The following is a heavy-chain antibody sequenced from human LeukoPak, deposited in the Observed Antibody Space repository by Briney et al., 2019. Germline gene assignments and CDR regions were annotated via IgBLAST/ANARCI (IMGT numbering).Heavy chain of an antibody. D-gene: IGHD1-26*01. J-gene: IGHJ4*02. V-gene: IGHV3-66*02. CDR3: ARESGSYNFDY. CDR1: GFTVSSNY. CDR2: IYSGGTT. Sequence: GGSLRLSCAASGFTVSSNYMTWVRQAPGKGLEWVSFIYSGGTTYYTDSVKGRFTVSTDNSKNTLYLQMNSLRAEDTAVYYCARESGSYNFDYWGQGTLVTVS.